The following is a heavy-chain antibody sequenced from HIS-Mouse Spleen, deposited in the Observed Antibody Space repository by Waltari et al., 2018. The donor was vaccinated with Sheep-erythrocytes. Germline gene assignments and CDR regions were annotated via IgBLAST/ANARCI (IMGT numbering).Heavy chain of an antibody. J-gene: IGHJ3*02. CDR2: IFPGSFDT. V-gene: IGHV5-51*03. CDR3: ARRTYYDFWSGYYTDAFDI. D-gene: IGHD3-3*01. Sequence: EVQLVQSGAEVKKPGESLKISCKGSGYSFTSYWIGWVRQMPGKGMEWLGIIFPGSFDTRYIPSIQGQVTISADKSISTAYPQWSSLKASDTAMYYCARRTYYDFWSGYYTDAFDIWGQGTMVTVSS. CDR1: GYSFTSYW.